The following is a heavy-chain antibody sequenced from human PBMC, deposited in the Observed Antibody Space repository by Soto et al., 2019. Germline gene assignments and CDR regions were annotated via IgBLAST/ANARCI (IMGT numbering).Heavy chain of an antibody. CDR1: GFTFSIYT. J-gene: IGHJ4*02. CDR2: IFNNADGT. V-gene: IGHV3-23*01. D-gene: IGHD6-19*01. Sequence: EVQLSESGGGLVQPGGSLRLSCAASGFTFSIYTMTWVRQAPGKGLEWVSTIFNNADGTYYADSVKGRFTISRDNSKHTLFLQMNSLRFEDTAMYYCAKGGWLDYFGQGTVVTVSS. CDR3: AKGGWLDY.